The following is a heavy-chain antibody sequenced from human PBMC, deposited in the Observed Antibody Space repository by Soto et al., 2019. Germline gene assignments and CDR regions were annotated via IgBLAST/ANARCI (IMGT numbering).Heavy chain of an antibody. J-gene: IGHJ4*02. V-gene: IGHV1-18*04. CDR2: ISAYNGNT. D-gene: IGHD6-13*01. CDR1: GYTFTNYG. CDR3: ARADKIIAAAAPVY. Sequence: ASVKVSCKASGYTFTNYGINWVRQAPGQGLKWMGWISAYNGNTNYAQKFQDRVTLTTDTSTSTAYMALRSLRSDDTAVYYCARADKIIAAAAPVYWGQGTLVTVSS.